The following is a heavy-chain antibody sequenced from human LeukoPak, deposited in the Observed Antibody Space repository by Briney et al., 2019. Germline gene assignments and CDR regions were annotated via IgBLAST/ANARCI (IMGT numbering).Heavy chain of an antibody. CDR2: IIPIFGTA. CDR1: GGTFSSYA. CDR3: ARRQDYYDSSGYED. Sequence: ASVKVSCKASGGTFSSYAISWVRQAPGQGLEWMGGIIPIFGTANYAQKFQGRVTITADESTSTAYMELSSLRSGDTAVYYCARRQDYYDSSGYEDWGQGTLVTVSS. D-gene: IGHD3-22*01. V-gene: IGHV1-69*13. J-gene: IGHJ4*02.